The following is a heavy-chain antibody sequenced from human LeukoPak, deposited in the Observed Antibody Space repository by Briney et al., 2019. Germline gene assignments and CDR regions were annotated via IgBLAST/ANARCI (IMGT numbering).Heavy chain of an antibody. CDR1: GYTFTGYY. D-gene: IGHD2-21*02. J-gene: IGHJ6*04. Sequence: ASVKVSCKASGYTFTGYYMHWVRQAPGQGLEWMGRINPNSGGANYARKFQGRVTMTRATSISTAYMELSRLRSDDTAVYYCARDFCGGDCYSRSTYMDAWGKGTTVTVSS. CDR3: ARDFCGGDCYSRSTYMDA. V-gene: IGHV1-2*06. CDR2: INPNSGGA.